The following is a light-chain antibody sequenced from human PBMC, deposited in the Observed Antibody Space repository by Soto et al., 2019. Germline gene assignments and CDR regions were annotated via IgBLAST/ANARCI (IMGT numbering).Light chain of an antibody. CDR2: DVS. CDR3: CSYTRSGTLI. CDR1: SGDIVDYNY. J-gene: IGLJ1*01. Sequence: QSALTQPASVSGSPGQSITISCVGTSGDIVDYNYVSWYQQHPGKVPKVIIYDVSNRPSGVSYRFSGTKSGNTASLTVSGLQAEDEADYYCCSYTRSGTLIFGTVTKLSVL. V-gene: IGLV2-14*01.